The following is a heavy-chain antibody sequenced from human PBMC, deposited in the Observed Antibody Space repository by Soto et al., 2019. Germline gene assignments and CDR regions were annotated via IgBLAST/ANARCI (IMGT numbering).Heavy chain of an antibody. Sequence: QVQLQESGLGLVKPSGTLSLTCAVSGDSMTSSDWWSWVRQAPGKGLEWIGEIHYSGDINYDPSLRSRVTISVDRSKNQFSLNLSSVTAADTAVYFCVCNGYYSLEYWGQGTLVIVSP. D-gene: IGHD3-22*01. CDR2: IHYSGDI. J-gene: IGHJ4*02. CDR1: GDSMTSSDW. CDR3: VCNGYYSLEY. V-gene: IGHV4-4*02.